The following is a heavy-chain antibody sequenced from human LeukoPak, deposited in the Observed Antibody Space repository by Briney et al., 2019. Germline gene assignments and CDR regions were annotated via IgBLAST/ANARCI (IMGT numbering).Heavy chain of an antibody. D-gene: IGHD2-2*01. Sequence: SETLSLTCAVYGGSFSGYYWSWIRQPPGKGLEWIGEINHSGSTDYNPSLKSRVTISVDTSKNQFSLKLSSVTAADTAVYYCARGRRLYCSSTSCPHKYYYYYGMDVWGQGTTVTVSS. V-gene: IGHV4-34*01. CDR3: ARGRRLYCSSTSCPHKYYYYYGMDV. J-gene: IGHJ6*02. CDR1: GGSFSGYY. CDR2: INHSGST.